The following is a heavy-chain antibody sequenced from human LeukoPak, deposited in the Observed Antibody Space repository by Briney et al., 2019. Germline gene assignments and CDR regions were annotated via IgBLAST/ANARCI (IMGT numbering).Heavy chain of an antibody. D-gene: IGHD2-2*02. CDR3: ARGFRLSAIEDWFDP. V-gene: IGHV1-2*02. Sequence: GASVKVSCKASGYTFSGYYIHWVRQAPGQGLEWMGWITPNSGGTKYAQRFQGRVTMTRDTSISTAYMELSGLRSDDTAVYYCARGFRLSAIEDWFDPWGQGTLVTVSS. J-gene: IGHJ5*02. CDR1: GYTFSGYY. CDR2: ITPNSGGT.